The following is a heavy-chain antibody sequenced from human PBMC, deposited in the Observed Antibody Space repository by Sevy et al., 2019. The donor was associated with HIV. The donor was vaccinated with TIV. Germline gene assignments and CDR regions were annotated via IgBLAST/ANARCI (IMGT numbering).Heavy chain of an antibody. D-gene: IGHD4-17*01. CDR1: SGSISSSSYY. J-gene: IGHJ5*02. Sequence: SETLSLTCSVSSGSISSSSYYWGWIRQPPGKGLEWIGTIYYSGSTYYSPSLKSRVSISVDTSKNQFSLKLISVTAADTAAYYCARVVYGDYVNYFDPWGQGTLVTVSS. CDR2: IYYSGST. CDR3: ARVVYGDYVNYFDP. V-gene: IGHV4-39*01.